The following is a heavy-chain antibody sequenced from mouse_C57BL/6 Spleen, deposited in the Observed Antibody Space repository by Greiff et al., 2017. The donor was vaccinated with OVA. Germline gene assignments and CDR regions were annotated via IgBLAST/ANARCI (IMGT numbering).Heavy chain of an antibody. J-gene: IGHJ4*01. V-gene: IGHV1-9*01. CDR1: GYTFTSYW. CDR3: ARDYDGSMWRLDYAMDY. D-gene: IGHD1-1*01. CDR2: ILPGSGST. Sequence: VQLQQPGAELVMPGASVKLSCKASGYTFTSYWMHWVKQRPGHGLEWIGEILPGSGSTNYNEKFKGKATFTADTSSNTAYMQLSSLTTEDSAIYYCARDYDGSMWRLDYAMDYWGQGTSVTVSS.